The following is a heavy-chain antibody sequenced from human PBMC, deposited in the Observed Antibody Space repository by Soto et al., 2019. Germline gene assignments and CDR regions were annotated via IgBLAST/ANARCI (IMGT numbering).Heavy chain of an antibody. D-gene: IGHD6-13*01. CDR3: ARSPRSSPYFYY. Sequence: LGESLKICCQCSGYTFSNFWIAWVRQLPGKGLEYMRIIYPGDSETRYSPSFHGKVTISADRSIGTAYLQWSSLEASDSPFYFCARSPRSSPYFYYWGQGALVTVSS. V-gene: IGHV5-51*01. CDR1: GYTFSNFW. J-gene: IGHJ4*02. CDR2: IYPGDSET.